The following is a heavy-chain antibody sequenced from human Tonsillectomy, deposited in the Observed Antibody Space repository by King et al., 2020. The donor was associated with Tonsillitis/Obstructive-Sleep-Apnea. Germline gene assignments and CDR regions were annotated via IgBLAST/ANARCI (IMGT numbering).Heavy chain of an antibody. Sequence: VQLVQSGGGLVQPGRSLRLSCAASGFTFDDYAMHWVRHAPGKGLEWVSGVSWNSGSIGYADSVKGRFTISRDNAKNSLYLQMNSLRAEDTALYYFAKDMGPDCSSTSCYPDAFDIWGQGTMVTVSS. CDR2: VSWNSGSI. J-gene: IGHJ3*02. CDR3: AKDMGPDCSSTSCYPDAFDI. D-gene: IGHD2-2*01. V-gene: IGHV3-9*01. CDR1: GFTFDDYA.